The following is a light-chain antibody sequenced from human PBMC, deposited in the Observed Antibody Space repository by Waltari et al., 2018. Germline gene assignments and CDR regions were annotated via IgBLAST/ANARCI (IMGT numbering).Light chain of an antibody. V-gene: IGLV8-61*01. J-gene: IGLJ3*02. CDR2: NTN. Sequence: QTVVTQEPSFSVSPGATVTLTCGLSSASVSTNNYPIWYQQTPGQTPRKLLYNTNTRSSGVPDRFSGSLRVNKAGLTITGAQADDDSDYYCVLVVGNGLWVFGGGTKLTVL. CDR3: VLVVGNGLWV. CDR1: SASVSTNNY.